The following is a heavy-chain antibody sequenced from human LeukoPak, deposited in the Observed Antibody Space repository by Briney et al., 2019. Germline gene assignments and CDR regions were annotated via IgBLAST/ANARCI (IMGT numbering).Heavy chain of an antibody. CDR1: GGSISTFF. J-gene: IGHJ4*02. D-gene: IGHD3-22*01. CDR2: IYMGIT. V-gene: IGHV4-4*07. Sequence: PSETLSLTCTVSGGSISTFFWTWIRQSAGKGLEWVGRIYMGITYYNPSVESRATISVDTSNNRFSLKLTSLTAADTAGYYCARGAEMTSSSGYYSFDYWGRGSLVTVSS. CDR3: ARGAEMTSSSGYYSFDY.